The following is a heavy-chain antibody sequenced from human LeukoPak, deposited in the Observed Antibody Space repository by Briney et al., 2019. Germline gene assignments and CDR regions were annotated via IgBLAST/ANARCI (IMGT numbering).Heavy chain of an antibody. J-gene: IGHJ6*02. CDR2: IYYSGST. CDR1: GGSISSYY. Sequence: SETLSLTCTVSGGSISSYYWSWIQQPPGKGLEWIGYIYYSGSTNYNPSLKSRVTISVDTSKNQFSLKLSSVTAADTAVYYCARIEYQLYYYGMDVWGQGTTVTVSS. D-gene: IGHD1-1*01. V-gene: IGHV4-59*01. CDR3: ARIEYQLYYYGMDV.